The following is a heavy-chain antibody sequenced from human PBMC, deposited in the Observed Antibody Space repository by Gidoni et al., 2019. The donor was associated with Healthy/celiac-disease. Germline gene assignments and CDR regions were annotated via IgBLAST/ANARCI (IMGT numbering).Heavy chain of an antibody. V-gene: IGHV3-21*01. D-gene: IGHD5-18*01. Sequence: EVQLVESGGGLVKPGGSLRLSCAASGFTFSSYSMNWVRQAPGKGLEWVSSISSSSSYIYYADSVKGRFTISRDNAKNSLYLQMNSLRAEDTAVYYCASVDTARLAGVDAFDIWGQGTMVTVSS. J-gene: IGHJ3*02. CDR1: GFTFSSYS. CDR3: ASVDTARLAGVDAFDI. CDR2: ISSSSSYI.